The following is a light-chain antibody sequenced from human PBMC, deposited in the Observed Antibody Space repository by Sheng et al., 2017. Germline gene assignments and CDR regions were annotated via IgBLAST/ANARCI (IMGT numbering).Light chain of an antibody. V-gene: IGKV3-20*01. CDR3: QYYGSSPVT. CDR2: GAS. Sequence: EIVLTQSPATLSLSPGERATLSCRASQSVSSYLAWYQQKPGQAPRLLIYGASTRASGIPARFSGSGSGTDFTLTISRLDPEDFAVYYCQYYGSSPVTFGGGTEGGDQ. J-gene: IGKJ4*01. CDR1: QSVSSY.